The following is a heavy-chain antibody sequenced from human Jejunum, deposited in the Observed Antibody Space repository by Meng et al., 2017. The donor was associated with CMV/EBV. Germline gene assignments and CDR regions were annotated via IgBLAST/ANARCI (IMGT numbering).Heavy chain of an antibody. CDR3: ARGDHCGTTACYPHWFDP. V-gene: IGHV4-59*12. CDR2: IFSSGTT. Sequence: WNWIRPPPGTGLEWIAYIFSSGTTDYTPSLECRVTMSVDMSKNQFSLTLTSVTAADTAVYYCARGDHCGTTACYPHWFDPWGQGTLVTVSS. J-gene: IGHJ5*02. D-gene: IGHD2-2*01.